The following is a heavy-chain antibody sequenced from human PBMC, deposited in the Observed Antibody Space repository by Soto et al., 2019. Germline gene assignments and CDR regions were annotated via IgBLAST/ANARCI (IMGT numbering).Heavy chain of an antibody. J-gene: IGHJ2*01. CDR1: GYTFTSYY. CDR3: ARVLMTTTPLLYFDH. D-gene: IGHD2-8*01. Sequence: QVQLVQSGAEVKKPGASVKVSCKASGYTFTSYYMHWVRQAPGQGLEWMGIINPSGGSTSYAQKFQGRDTMTRNTSASTVYMELSSLRSEDTDVYYCARVLMTTTPLLYFDHWGPGTLVTVSS. CDR2: INPSGGST. V-gene: IGHV1-46*01.